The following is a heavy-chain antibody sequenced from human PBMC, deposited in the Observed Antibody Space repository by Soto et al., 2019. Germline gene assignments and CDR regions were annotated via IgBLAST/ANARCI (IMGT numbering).Heavy chain of an antibody. CDR1: GFTFSSYG. CDR3: AKDPNYSGMDV. V-gene: IGHV3-30*18. CDR2: ISYDGSNK. J-gene: IGHJ6*02. Sequence: QVQLVESGVGVVQPGRSLRLSCAASGFTFSSYGMHWVRQAPGKGLEWVAVISYDGSNKYYADSVKGRFTISRDNSKNTLYLQMNSLRAEDTAVYYCAKDPNYSGMDVWGQGTTVTVSS.